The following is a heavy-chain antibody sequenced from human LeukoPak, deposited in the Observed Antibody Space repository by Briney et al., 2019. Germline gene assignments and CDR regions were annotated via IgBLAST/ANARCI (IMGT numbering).Heavy chain of an antibody. CDR1: GFSVSDYS. CDR2: VMSGRGST. Sequence: GGSLRLSCAASGFSVSDYSISWIRQSPGKGPEWISYVMSGRGSTNYADSVKGRFTISRDNAKSSVALQLDGLRADDTAVYFCTRERRGSYYAFESWGQGTLVTVSS. J-gene: IGHJ4*02. D-gene: IGHD3-16*01. V-gene: IGHV3-11*05. CDR3: TRERRGSYYAFES.